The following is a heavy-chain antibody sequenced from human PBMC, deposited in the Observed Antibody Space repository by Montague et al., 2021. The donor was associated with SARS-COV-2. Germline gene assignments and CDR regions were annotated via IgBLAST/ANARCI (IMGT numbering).Heavy chain of an antibody. CDR2: INHSGST. V-gene: IGHV4-34*01. CDR3: ARGGGYSYGGIDY. D-gene: IGHD5-18*01. J-gene: IGHJ4*02. CDR1: GGSFSGYY. Sequence: SETLSLTCAVYGGSFSGYYWSWIRQPPGKGLEWIGEINHSGSTNYNPSLKSRVTISVDTSKNQFSLKLSSVTAADTAVYYCARGGGYSYGGIDYWGQGILVTVSS.